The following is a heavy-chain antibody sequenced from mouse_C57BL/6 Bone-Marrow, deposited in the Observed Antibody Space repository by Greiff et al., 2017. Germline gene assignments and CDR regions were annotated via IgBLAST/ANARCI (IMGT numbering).Heavy chain of an antibody. CDR3: ARGGMQWFDY. CDR2: INPTSGYT. CDR1: GYTFTSYT. D-gene: IGHD6-5*01. J-gene: IGHJ2*01. V-gene: IGHV1-4*01. Sequence: QVQLQQPGAELVRPGASVKMSCKASGYTFTSYTMHWVKQRPVQGLEWIGYINPTSGYTQYNQKFKDKATLTADKSSSTAYMQLSSLTSEDSAVYYCARGGMQWFDYWGQGTMVTVSS.